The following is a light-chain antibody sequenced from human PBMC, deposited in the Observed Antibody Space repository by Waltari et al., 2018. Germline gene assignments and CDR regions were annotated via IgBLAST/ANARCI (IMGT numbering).Light chain of an antibody. CDR1: ECIDSW. CDR2: KAS. Sequence: DIQMTQSPSTLSASAGDRLTITCRASECIDSWLAGYQQKPGKAPKLLIYKASGLYFGTPSRFSGSGSGTEFTLSISSLQPDEFATYYCGQYNAFYNFGQGTMLESK. V-gene: IGKV1-5*03. J-gene: IGKJ2*01. CDR3: GQYNAFYN.